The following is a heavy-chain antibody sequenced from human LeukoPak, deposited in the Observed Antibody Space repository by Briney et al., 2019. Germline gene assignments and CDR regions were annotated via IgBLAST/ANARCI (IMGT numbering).Heavy chain of an antibody. D-gene: IGHD2-2*01. CDR1: GFTFSSHW. CDR2: INQDGTEK. V-gene: IGHV3-7*01. Sequence: QTGGSLRLSCAASGFTFSSHWMSWVRQAPGKGLEWVANINQDGTEKNYVDSVKGRFTISRDNAKNTLSLQMNSLRAEDTAVYYCARGYSSSWSGLEYWGQGTLVTVSS. CDR3: ARGYSSSWSGLEY. J-gene: IGHJ4*02.